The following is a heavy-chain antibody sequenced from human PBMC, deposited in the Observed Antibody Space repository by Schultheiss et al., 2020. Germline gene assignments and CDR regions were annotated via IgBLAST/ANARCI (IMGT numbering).Heavy chain of an antibody. CDR2: INHSGST. D-gene: IGHD3-10*01. J-gene: IGHJ4*02. CDR3: ARGGYGSGSYYRTFWY. Sequence: ESLKISCAVYGGSFSGYYWSWIRQPPGKGLEWIGEINHSGSTNYNPSLKSRVTISVDTSKNQFSLKLSSVTAADTAVYYCARGGYGSGSYYRTFWYWGQGTLVTVSS. V-gene: IGHV4-34*01. CDR1: GGSFSGYY.